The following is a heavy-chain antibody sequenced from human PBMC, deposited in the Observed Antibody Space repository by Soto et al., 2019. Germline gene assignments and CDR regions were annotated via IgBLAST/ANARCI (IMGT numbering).Heavy chain of an antibody. D-gene: IGHD6-6*01. V-gene: IGHV4-34*01. CDR1: GGSFSGYY. J-gene: IGHJ5*02. CDR3: ARALIAARPFRWFDP. CDR2: INHSGST. Sequence: SETLSLTCAVYGGSFSGYYWSWIRQPPGKGLEWIGGINHSGSTNYNPSLKSRVTISVDTSKNQFSLKLSSVTAADTAVYYCARALIAARPFRWFDPWGQGTLVTVSS.